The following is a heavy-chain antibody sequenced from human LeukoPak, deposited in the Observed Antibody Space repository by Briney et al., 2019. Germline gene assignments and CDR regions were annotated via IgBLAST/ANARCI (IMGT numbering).Heavy chain of an antibody. Sequence: GGSLRLSCAASGFPFSINVMSWVRQAPGKGLEWVSGISGTGGGTFYADSVKGRFSISRDDSINTLYLQMSSLRAEDTAVYYCARFRGSGSHTLYSFDYWGQGSLVTVSS. D-gene: IGHD3-10*01. J-gene: IGHJ4*02. CDR2: ISGTGGGT. CDR3: ARFRGSGSHTLYSFDY. V-gene: IGHV3-23*01. CDR1: GFPFSINV.